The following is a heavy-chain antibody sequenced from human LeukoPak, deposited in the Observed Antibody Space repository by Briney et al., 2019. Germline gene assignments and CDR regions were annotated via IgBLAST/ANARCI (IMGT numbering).Heavy chain of an antibody. Sequence: RASVKVSCKASGGTFSSYAISWVRQAPGQGLEWMGWISDDNGNTNYAQKFQGRVTMTTDTSTSTAYMEVRSLRSDDTAVYYCARDGYCSGGSCYLYYFDYWGQGTLVTVSS. CDR3: ARDGYCSGGSCYLYYFDY. CDR1: GGTFSSYA. V-gene: IGHV1-18*01. D-gene: IGHD2-15*01. CDR2: ISDDNGNT. J-gene: IGHJ4*02.